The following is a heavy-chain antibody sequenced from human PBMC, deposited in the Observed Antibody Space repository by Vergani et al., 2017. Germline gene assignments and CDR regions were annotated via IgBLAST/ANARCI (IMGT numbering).Heavy chain of an antibody. CDR3: AIGLLRYFDWLGVDYYYYGMDV. Sequence: QVQLVESGGGLVKPGGSLRLSCAASGFTFSDYYMSWIRQAPGKGLEWVSYISSSSSYTNYADSVKGRFTISRDNAKNSLYLQMNSLRAEDTAVYYCAIGLLRYFDWLGVDYYYYGMDVWGQGTTVTVSS. CDR2: ISSSSSYT. V-gene: IGHV3-11*05. J-gene: IGHJ6*02. CDR1: GFTFSDYY. D-gene: IGHD3-9*01.